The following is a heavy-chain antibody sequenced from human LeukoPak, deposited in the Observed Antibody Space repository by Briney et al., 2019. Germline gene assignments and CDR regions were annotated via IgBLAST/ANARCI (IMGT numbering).Heavy chain of an antibody. V-gene: IGHV1-2*06. D-gene: IGHD3-22*01. CDR2: INPNSGGT. CDR1: GYTLTDYY. CDR3: ARVGYYESSGYYEY. Sequence: ASVKVSCKTSGYTLTDYYMHWVRQAPGQGLEWMGRINPNSGGTNYAQKFQGRVTMTRDTSSSTVYMELSRLRSDDTAVYYCARVGYYESSGYYEYWGQGTLVTVSS. J-gene: IGHJ4*02.